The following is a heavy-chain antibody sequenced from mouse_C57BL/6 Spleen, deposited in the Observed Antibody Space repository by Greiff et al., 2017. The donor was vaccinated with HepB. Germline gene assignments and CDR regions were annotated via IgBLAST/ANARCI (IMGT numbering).Heavy chain of an antibody. CDR1: GYTFTDYY. CDR3: ARDSSGLYFFAY. CDR2: IYPGSGNT. V-gene: IGHV1-76*01. D-gene: IGHD3-2*01. J-gene: IGHJ3*01. Sequence: VQLMESGAELVRPGASVKLSCKASGYTFTDYYINWVKQRPGQGLEWIARIYPGSGNTYYNEKFKGKATLTAEKSSSTAYMQLSSLTSEDSAVYFCARDSSGLYFFAYWGQGTLVTVSA.